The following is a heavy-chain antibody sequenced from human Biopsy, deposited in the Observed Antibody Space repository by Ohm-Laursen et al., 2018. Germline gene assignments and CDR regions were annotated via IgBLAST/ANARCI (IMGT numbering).Heavy chain of an antibody. CDR2: ILYTGVI. Sequence: TLSLTCTVSGGSVSSNTDYWAWLRQPPGKGLEWIGSILYTGVIFYNPSLKSRVSISVDTSKNQFSLNLNSVTASDPALYYCARHPTGFWFDPWGQGTLVIVSS. CDR1: GGSVSSNTDY. J-gene: IGHJ5*02. CDR3: ARHPTGFWFDP. V-gene: IGHV4-39*01.